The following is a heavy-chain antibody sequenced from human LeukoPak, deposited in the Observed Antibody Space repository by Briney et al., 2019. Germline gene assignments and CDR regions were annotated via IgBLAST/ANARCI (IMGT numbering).Heavy chain of an antibody. J-gene: IGHJ4*02. CDR1: GGSISSSSYY. D-gene: IGHD5-12*01. CDR3: ARGISGYGTFDY. V-gene: IGHV4-39*07. Sequence: SETLSLTCTVSGGSISSSSYYWGWIRQPPGKGLEWIGSIYYSGSTYYNPSLKSRVTISVDRSKNQFSLKLSSVTAADTAVYYCARGISGYGTFDYWGQGTLVTVSS. CDR2: IYYSGST.